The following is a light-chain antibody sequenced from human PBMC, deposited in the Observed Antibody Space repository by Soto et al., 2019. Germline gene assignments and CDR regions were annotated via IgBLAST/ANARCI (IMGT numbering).Light chain of an antibody. V-gene: IGKV1-5*03. CDR3: QQYPTYSRT. CDR2: DGS. CDR1: QSINTW. J-gene: IGKJ1*01. Sequence: DIQTTQSPSTLSASVGDRIIITCRASQSINTWLAWYQQKPGEAPKLLIYDGSTLARGVPSRFSGSGSETEFTLTISRLQPDDFATFYCQQYPTYSRTFGQGTKVEV.